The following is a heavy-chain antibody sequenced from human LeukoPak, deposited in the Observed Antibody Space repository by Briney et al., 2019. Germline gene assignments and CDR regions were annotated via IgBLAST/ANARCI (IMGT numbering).Heavy chain of an antibody. D-gene: IGHD3-22*01. J-gene: IGHJ3*02. CDR1: GGSISSNNW. Sequence: SETLSLTCAVSGGSISSNNWWSWVRQPPGKGLEWIGEIYHGGRTNYKSSLMSRVNISVDKSKNQFSLKLSSVTAADTAIYYCARAGDNSAYSTDAFDIWGQGTMVTVSS. V-gene: IGHV4-4*02. CDR2: IYHGGRT. CDR3: ARAGDNSAYSTDAFDI.